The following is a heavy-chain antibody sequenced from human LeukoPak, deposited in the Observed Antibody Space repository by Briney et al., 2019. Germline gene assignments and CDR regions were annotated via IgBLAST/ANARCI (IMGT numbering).Heavy chain of an antibody. CDR3: ARHDSFIPY. Sequence: PGGSLRLSCAASGFTFNNYAMSWVRQAPGKGLEWVSGISDSGRATYYTDSVRGRCTIPRDNSKNTVYLQMRNLRAEDTAVYFCARHDSFIPYWGQGSLVTVSS. CDR1: GFTFNNYA. D-gene: IGHD5-18*01. J-gene: IGHJ4*02. V-gene: IGHV3-23*01. CDR2: ISDSGRAT.